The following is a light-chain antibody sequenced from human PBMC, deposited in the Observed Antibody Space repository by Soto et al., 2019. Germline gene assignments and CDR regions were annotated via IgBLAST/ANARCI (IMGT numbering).Light chain of an antibody. CDR1: SSDVGGYNF. V-gene: IGLV2-14*03. CDR3: SSYTSSTTDV. CDR2: DVS. J-gene: IGLJ1*01. Sequence: HSDLTQPASVSGSPGRSFTISCTETSSDVGGYNFVSWYQQHPGKAPKLMIYDVSNRPSGVSDRFSGSKSGNTASLTISGLQAEDEADYYCSSYTSSTTDVFGTGTKVTVL.